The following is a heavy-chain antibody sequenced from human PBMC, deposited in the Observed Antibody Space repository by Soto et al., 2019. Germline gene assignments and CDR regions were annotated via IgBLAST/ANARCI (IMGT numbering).Heavy chain of an antibody. CDR2: MNPNSGNT. CDR1: GYTFTSYD. CDR3: ARGAGPGSYYDFWSGYYYYYYYYMDV. J-gene: IGHJ6*03. D-gene: IGHD3-3*01. V-gene: IGHV1-8*01. Sequence: ASVKVSCKASGYTFTSYDINWVRQATGQGLEWMGWMNPNSGNTGYAQKFQGRVTMTRNTSISTAYMELSSLRSEDTAVCYCARGAGPGSYYDFWSGYYYYYYYYMDVWGKGTTVTVS.